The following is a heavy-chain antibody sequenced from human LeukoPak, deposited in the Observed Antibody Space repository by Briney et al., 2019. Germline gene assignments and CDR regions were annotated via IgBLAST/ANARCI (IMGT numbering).Heavy chain of an antibody. D-gene: IGHD3-3*01. Sequence: PGGSLRLSCAASGFTFGSYWMSWVRQAPGKGMEWVANIKQDGREKYYVDSVKGRFTISRDNAKNSLYLQMNSLRAEDTAVYYCARTGDHGFWSGLYYYYYMDVWGKGTTVTVSS. J-gene: IGHJ6*03. CDR2: IKQDGREK. CDR3: ARTGDHGFWSGLYYYYYMDV. CDR1: GFTFGSYW. V-gene: IGHV3-7*01.